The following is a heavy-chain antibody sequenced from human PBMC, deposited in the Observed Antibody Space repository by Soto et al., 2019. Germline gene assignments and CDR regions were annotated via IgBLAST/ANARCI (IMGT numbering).Heavy chain of an antibody. V-gene: IGHV4-30-2*01. Sequence: QLQLQESGSGLVKPSQTLSLTCAVSGGSISSGGYSWSWIRQPPGKGLEWIGYIYHSGSTYYNPSLKGRVTISVDRSKNQFSLKLSCVTAADTAVYYCARDPGRWGQGTLVTVSS. CDR2: IYHSGST. CDR1: GGSISSGGYS. J-gene: IGHJ4*02. CDR3: ARDPGR.